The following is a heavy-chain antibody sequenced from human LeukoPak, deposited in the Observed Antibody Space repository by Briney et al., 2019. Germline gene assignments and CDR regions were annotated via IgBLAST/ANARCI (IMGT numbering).Heavy chain of an antibody. Sequence: GGSLRLSCAASGSTFSSYNIKWVRQASGKGLKWGSYISSGSGTIYYADSVKGRFTISRDNAKNSLFLQMSSLRAEDTAVYYCAALRGLQNWYFDLWGRGTLVTVSS. CDR2: ISSGSGTI. J-gene: IGHJ2*01. CDR3: AALRGLQNWYFDL. D-gene: IGHD4-17*01. CDR1: GSTFSSYN. V-gene: IGHV3-48*01.